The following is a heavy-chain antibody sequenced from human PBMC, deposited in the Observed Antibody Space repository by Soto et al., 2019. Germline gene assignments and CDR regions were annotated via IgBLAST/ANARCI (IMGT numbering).Heavy chain of an antibody. CDR1: GFTFSSYS. V-gene: IGHV3-21*01. Sequence: PGGSLRLSCAASGFTFSSYSMNWVRQAPGKGLEWVSSISSSSSYIYYADSVKGRFTISRDNAKNSLYLQMNSLRAEDTAVYYCARSQDYYDSSGYSYWGQGTLVTVSS. CDR2: ISSSSSYI. J-gene: IGHJ4*02. D-gene: IGHD3-22*01. CDR3: ARSQDYYDSSGYSY.